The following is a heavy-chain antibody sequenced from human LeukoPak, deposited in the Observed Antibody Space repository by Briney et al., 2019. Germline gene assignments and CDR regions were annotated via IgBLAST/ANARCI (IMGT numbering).Heavy chain of an antibody. D-gene: IGHD5-24*01. CDR1: GISFSSSW. CDR3: ARGTGYSVFDY. J-gene: IGHJ4*02. Sequence: GSLRLSCAASGISFSSSWMHWVRQGPGKGLEWVSRIHSDGGSTTYADSVRGRLTSSRDNAKNTLYLQMNSLRAEDTAVYYCARGTGYSVFDYWGQGTRVTVSS. V-gene: IGHV3-74*01. CDR2: IHSDGGST.